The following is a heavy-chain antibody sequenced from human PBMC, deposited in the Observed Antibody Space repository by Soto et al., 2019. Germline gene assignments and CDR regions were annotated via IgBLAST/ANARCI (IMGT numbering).Heavy chain of an antibody. D-gene: IGHD6-13*01. CDR3: ATSGASSPGNWFDP. CDR1: GYTFTRHA. J-gene: IGHJ5*02. V-gene: IGHV1-3*01. Sequence: QGQLVQSGAEVKKPGASVKVSCKTSGYTFTRHAIHWVRQAPGQSLEWMGWINADNGDTKYSQEFQDRVTITRDTSASTAYMELNSLTSEDTAVYYCATSGASSPGNWFDPWGQGTLVTVSS. CDR2: INADNGDT.